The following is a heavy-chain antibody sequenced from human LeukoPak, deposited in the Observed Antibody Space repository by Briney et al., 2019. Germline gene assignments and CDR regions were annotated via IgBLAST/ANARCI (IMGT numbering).Heavy chain of an antibody. Sequence: GGSLRLSCAASGFTFSSYAMSWVRQAPGKGLEWVSAISGSGDSTYYADPVKGRFTISSDNSKNMLYLQMSSLRVEGTAVYYCATEARHVSGIVSARDYWGQGTLVTVSS. D-gene: IGHD6-13*01. J-gene: IGHJ4*02. CDR3: ATEARHVSGIVSARDY. V-gene: IGHV3-23*01. CDR1: GFTFSSYA. CDR2: ISGSGDST.